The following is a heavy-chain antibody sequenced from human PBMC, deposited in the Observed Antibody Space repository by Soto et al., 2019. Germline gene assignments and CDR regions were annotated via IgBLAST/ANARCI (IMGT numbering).Heavy chain of an antibody. J-gene: IGHJ5*02. CDR1: GGSISSGGYY. Sequence: QVQLQESGPGLVKPSQTLSLTCTVSGGSISSGGYYWSWIRQHPGKGLEWIGNIYYSGSTYYNPSLKSRVTISVDTSKNQFSLKLSSVTAADTAVYYCARADCSGGSCYSIAHWFDPWGQGTLVTVSS. CDR2: IYYSGST. CDR3: ARADCSGGSCYSIAHWFDP. V-gene: IGHV4-31*03. D-gene: IGHD2-15*01.